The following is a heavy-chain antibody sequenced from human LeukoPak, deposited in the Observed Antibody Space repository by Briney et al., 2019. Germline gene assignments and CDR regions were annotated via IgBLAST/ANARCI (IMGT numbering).Heavy chain of an antibody. D-gene: IGHD3-10*01. CDR1: GGSFSGYY. CDR2: INHSGST. CDR3: ARHSTMVRGAKDYFDY. Sequence: PSETLSLTCAVYGGSFSGYYWSWIRQPPGKGLEWIGEINHSGSTNYNPSLKSRVTISVDTSKNQFSLKLSSVTAADTAVYYCARHSTMVRGAKDYFDYWGQGTLVTVSS. V-gene: IGHV4-34*01. J-gene: IGHJ4*02.